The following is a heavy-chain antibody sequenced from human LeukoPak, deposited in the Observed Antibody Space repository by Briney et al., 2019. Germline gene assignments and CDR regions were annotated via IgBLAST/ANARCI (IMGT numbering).Heavy chain of an antibody. V-gene: IGHV3-23*01. CDR2: ISGSGGST. D-gene: IGHD3-16*01. J-gene: IGHJ4*02. CDR1: GLSFSSYA. CDR3: AKDRLGVTTCFDY. Sequence: PGGSLRLSCTASGLSFSSYAISWVRQAPGKGLEWVSAISGSGGSTYYADSVEGRFTISRDNSKNTLYLQMNSLRAEDTAVYYCAKDRLGVTTCFDYWGQGILVTVSS.